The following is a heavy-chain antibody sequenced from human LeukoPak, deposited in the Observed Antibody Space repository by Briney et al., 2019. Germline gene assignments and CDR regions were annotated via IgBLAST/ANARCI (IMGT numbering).Heavy chain of an antibody. Sequence: GASVKVSCKVSGYTLTELSMHWVRQAPGKGLEWMGGFDPEDGETIYAQKFQGRVTMTEDTSTDTAYMELSSLRSEDTAAYYCRAVPLLYSSSSGDWFDPWGQGTLVTVSS. V-gene: IGHV1-24*01. D-gene: IGHD6-6*01. CDR2: FDPEDGET. CDR1: GYTLTELS. CDR3: RAVPLLYSSSSGDWFDP. J-gene: IGHJ5*02.